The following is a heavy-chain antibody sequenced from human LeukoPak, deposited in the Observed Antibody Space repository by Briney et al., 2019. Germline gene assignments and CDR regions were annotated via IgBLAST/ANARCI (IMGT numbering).Heavy chain of an antibody. Sequence: GGSLTLSCAASDFTFSNYAMSWVRQAPGKGLEWVSSISGSGVGTYYADSVKGRFTISRDNAKNSLYLQMNSLRAEDTAVYYCARVSIAAAGRGSFDYWGQGTLVTVSS. V-gene: IGHV3-23*01. CDR2: ISGSGVGT. J-gene: IGHJ4*02. CDR3: ARVSIAAAGRGSFDY. D-gene: IGHD6-13*01. CDR1: DFTFSNYA.